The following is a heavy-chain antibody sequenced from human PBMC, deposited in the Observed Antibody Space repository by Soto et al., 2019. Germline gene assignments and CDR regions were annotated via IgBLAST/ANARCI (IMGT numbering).Heavy chain of an antibody. D-gene: IGHD5-12*01. CDR3: AREGSYSAYNFAHGIQLWSLDF. CDR1: GGSINTFY. CDR2: IFSSGST. V-gene: IGHV4-4*07. Sequence: SETLSLTCTVSGGSINTFYWSWVRQPAGKGLEWIGRIFSSGSTSFNPSLESRVAMSVDTSKNHFSLNLSSVTAADMAVYYCAREGSYSAYNFAHGIQLWSLDFWGQGALVTVSS. J-gene: IGHJ4*02.